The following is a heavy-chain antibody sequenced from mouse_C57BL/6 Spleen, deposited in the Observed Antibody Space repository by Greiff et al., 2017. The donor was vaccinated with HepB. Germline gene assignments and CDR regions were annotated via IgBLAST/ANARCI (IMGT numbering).Heavy chain of an antibody. CDR1: GYAFSSSW. CDR3: ARSLPQLDFDY. D-gene: IGHD4-1*02. V-gene: IGHV1-82*01. Sequence: VQLQQSGPELVKPGASVKISCKASGYAFSSSWMNWVKQRPGKGLEWIGRIYPGDGDTNYNGKFKGKATLTADKSSSTAYMQLSSLTSEDSAVYFYARSLPQLDFDYWGQGTTLTVSS. J-gene: IGHJ2*01. CDR2: IYPGDGDT.